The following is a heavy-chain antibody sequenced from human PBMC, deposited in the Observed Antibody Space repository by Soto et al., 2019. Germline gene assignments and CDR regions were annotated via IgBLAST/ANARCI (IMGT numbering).Heavy chain of an antibody. CDR3: ARYRAIISAPTKEYVFAI. D-gene: IGHD3-3*02. J-gene: IGHJ3*01. Sequence: QVQLRESGPGLVKPSETLSLTCTVSGGSMNYYYWSWIRQPPGKGLEWIGYIYHSGTAEYNPSLKSRVTLSVDTAKSQFSLKMSSVTTADTAVYYCARYRAIISAPTKEYVFAIWGQGTMVTVSS. CDR1: GGSMNYYY. V-gene: IGHV4-59*01. CDR2: IYHSGTA.